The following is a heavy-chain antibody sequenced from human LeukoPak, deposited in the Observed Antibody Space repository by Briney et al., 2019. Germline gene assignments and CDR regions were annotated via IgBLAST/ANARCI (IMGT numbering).Heavy chain of an antibody. CDR2: INHSGST. CDR3: ARGISYDSSGYSDEFDY. D-gene: IGHD3-22*01. J-gene: IGHJ4*02. V-gene: IGHV4-34*01. CDR1: GGSFSGYY. Sequence: SETLSLTCAVYGGSFSGYYWSWIRQPPGKGLEWIGEINHSGSTNYNPSLKSRVTISVDTSKNQFSLKLSAVTAADTAVYYCARGISYDSSGYSDEFDYWGQGTLVTVSS.